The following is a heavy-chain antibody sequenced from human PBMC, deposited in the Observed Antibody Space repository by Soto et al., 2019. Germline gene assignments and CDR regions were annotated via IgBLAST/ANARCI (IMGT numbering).Heavy chain of an antibody. CDR3: ARGTLDTAMNRYYYHGMDV. CDR1: GGTFSSYA. V-gene: IGHV1-69*13. Sequence: SVKVSCKASGGTFSSYAISWVRQAPGQGLEWMGGIIPIFGTANYAQKFQGRVTITADESTSTAYMELSSLRSEDTAVYYCARGTLDTAMNRYYYHGMDVWGQGTTVTVSS. CDR2: IIPIFGTA. J-gene: IGHJ6*02. D-gene: IGHD5-18*01.